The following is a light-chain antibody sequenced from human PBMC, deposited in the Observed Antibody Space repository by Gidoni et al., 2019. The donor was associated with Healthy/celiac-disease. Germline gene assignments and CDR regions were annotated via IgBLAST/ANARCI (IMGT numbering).Light chain of an antibody. V-gene: IGKV1-33*01. Sequence: DIQTTQSPSSLSASVGDRVTITCQASQDISNYLNWYQQKPGKAPKLLIYDASNLETGVPPRFSGSGSGTDFTFTISSLQPDDIAPYYCQRYDNLLTFXGXTKVEIK. J-gene: IGKJ4*01. CDR3: QRYDNLLT. CDR2: DAS. CDR1: QDISNY.